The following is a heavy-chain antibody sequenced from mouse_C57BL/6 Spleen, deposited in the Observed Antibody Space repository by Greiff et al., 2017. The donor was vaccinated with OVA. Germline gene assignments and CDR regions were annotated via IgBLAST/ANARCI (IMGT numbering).Heavy chain of an antibody. J-gene: IGHJ4*01. CDR3: ARQIYYDFDGAMDY. V-gene: IGHV5-6*01. D-gene: IGHD2-4*01. CDR2: ISSGGSYT. Sequence: EVKLVESGGDLVKPGGSLKLSCAASGFTFSSYGMSWVRQTPDKRLEWVATISSGGSYTYYPDSVKGRFTISRDKAKNTLYLQMGSLKSEDTTMDYCARQIYYDFDGAMDYWGQGTSVTGSS. CDR1: GFTFSSYG.